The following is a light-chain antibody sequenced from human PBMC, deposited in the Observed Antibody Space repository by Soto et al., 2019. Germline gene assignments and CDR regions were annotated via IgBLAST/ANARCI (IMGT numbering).Light chain of an antibody. CDR2: DNN. CDR3: QSYDSGLTGV. V-gene: IGLV1-40*01. J-gene: IGLJ3*02. CDR1: GSNFGAGFD. Sequence: QPVLTQPPSVSGAPGQRVTISCTGSGSNFGAGFDVHWYQQLPGTAPKLLIYDNNNRPAGVPDRFSGSKSGTSASLAITGLQAEDEADYYCQSYDSGLTGVFGGGTKLTVL.